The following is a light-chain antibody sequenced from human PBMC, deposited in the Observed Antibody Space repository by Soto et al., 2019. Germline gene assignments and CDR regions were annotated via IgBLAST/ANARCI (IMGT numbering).Light chain of an antibody. Sequence: QSALTQPASVSGSPGQSITISCTGTSSDVGGYKYVSWYQQHPDKAPKLIIFEVSNRPSGISSRFSGSKSGNTASLTISGLQAEAEADYYCASYTSSSTSVIFGRGTKLTVL. V-gene: IGLV2-14*01. CDR1: SSDVGGYKY. CDR3: ASYTSSSTSVI. CDR2: EVS. J-gene: IGLJ2*01.